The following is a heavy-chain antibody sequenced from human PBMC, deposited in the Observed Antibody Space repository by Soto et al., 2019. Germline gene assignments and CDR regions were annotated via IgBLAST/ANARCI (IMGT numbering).Heavy chain of an antibody. CDR2: INSDGSST. Sequence: EVQLVESGGGLVQPGGSLRLSCAASGLTFSNYWMHWVRQAPGKGLVWVSRINSDGSSTIYADSVKGRFTISRDNAKNTLYLQMNSLRAEDTAVYYCARGGCSRGTCYSGGWGQGTLVTVSS. V-gene: IGHV3-74*01. D-gene: IGHD2-15*01. CDR1: GLTFSNYW. CDR3: ARGGCSRGTCYSGG. J-gene: IGHJ4*02.